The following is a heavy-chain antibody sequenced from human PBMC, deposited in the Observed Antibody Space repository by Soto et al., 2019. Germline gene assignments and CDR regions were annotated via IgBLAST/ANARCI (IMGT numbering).Heavy chain of an antibody. Sequence: GGSLRLSCAASGFTFSSYAMSWVRQAPGKGLEWVSAISGSGGSTYYADSVKGRFTISRDNSKNTLYLQMNSLRAEDTAVYYCAKPTGRGSYYEDAFDIWGPGTMVTVS. CDR3: AKPTGRGSYYEDAFDI. D-gene: IGHD1-26*01. CDR1: GFTFSSYA. CDR2: ISGSGGST. V-gene: IGHV3-23*01. J-gene: IGHJ3*02.